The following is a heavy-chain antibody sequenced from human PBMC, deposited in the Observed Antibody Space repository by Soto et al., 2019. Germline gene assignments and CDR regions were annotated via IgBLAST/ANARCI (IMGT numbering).Heavy chain of an antibody. Sequence: SQTLSLTCAISGDSVSSNSAAWNWIRQSPSRGLEWLGRTYYRSKWYNDYAVSVKSRITINPDTSKNQFSLQLNSVTPEDTAVYYCARSTYSSSWRNYNYYGMDVWGQGTTVTVSS. CDR1: GDSVSSNSAA. CDR3: ARSTYSSSWRNYNYYGMDV. V-gene: IGHV6-1*01. J-gene: IGHJ6*02. CDR2: TYYRSKWYN. D-gene: IGHD6-13*01.